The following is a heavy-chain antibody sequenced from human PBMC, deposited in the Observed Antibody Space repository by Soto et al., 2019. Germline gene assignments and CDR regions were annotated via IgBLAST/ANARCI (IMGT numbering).Heavy chain of an antibody. Sequence: SSETLSLTCTVSGASISGFYWSWIRKSAGKGLEWIGRIYATGTTDYNPSLKSRVMMSVDTSKKQFSLKLRSVTAADTAVYYCVRDGTKTLRDWFDPWGHG. D-gene: IGHD1-1*01. V-gene: IGHV4-4*07. J-gene: IGHJ5*02. CDR1: GASISGFY. CDR3: VRDGTKTLRDWFDP. CDR2: IYATGTT.